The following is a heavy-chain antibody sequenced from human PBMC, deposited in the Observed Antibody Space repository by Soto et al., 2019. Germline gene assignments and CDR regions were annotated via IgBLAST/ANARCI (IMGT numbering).Heavy chain of an antibody. D-gene: IGHD6-6*01. CDR1: GYSFTSYW. V-gene: IGHV5-51*01. CDR3: ARIYSSSSRSPYYFDY. Sequence: GESLKISCKGSGYSFTSYWIGWVRQMPGKGLEWMGIIYPGDSDTRYSPSFQGQVTISADKSISTAYLQWSSLKASDTAMYYCARIYSSSSRSPYYFDYWGQGTLVTVSS. J-gene: IGHJ4*02. CDR2: IYPGDSDT.